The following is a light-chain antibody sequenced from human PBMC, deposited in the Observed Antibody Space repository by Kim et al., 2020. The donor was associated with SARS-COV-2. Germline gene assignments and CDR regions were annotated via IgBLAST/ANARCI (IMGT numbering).Light chain of an antibody. V-gene: IGKV1-5*03. J-gene: IGKJ1*01. CDR2: KAS. Sequence: ASVGDRVNITCRASQSVGKWLAWYQQKPGKAPELLIYKASNLQSGVPSRFSGSGSGTEFTLTISSLQPDDFATYYCQQSNDYSRTFGQGTKVDIK. CDR3: QQSNDYSRT. CDR1: QSVGKW.